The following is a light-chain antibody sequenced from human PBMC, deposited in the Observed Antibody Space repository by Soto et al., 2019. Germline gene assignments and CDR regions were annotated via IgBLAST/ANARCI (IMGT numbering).Light chain of an antibody. CDR2: EGS. J-gene: IGLJ1*01. CDR3: CSFAGSRTFV. Sequence: QSALTQPASVSGSPGQSITISCTGTSSDVENYNLVSWFQQYPGKAPKLMIYEGSKRPAGVSDRFSGSKSGNTASLTISGLQAEDEADYHCCSFAGSRTFVFGTGTKVTVL. V-gene: IGLV2-23*01. CDR1: SSDVENYNL.